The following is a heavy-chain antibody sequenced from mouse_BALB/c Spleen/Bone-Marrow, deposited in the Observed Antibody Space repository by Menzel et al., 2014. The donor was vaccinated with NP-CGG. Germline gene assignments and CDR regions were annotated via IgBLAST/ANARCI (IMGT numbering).Heavy chain of an antibody. CDR1: GFTFSDYY. CDR2: ISNGGSYT. J-gene: IGHJ1*01. Sequence: EVQGVESGGGLMKPGGSLKLSCAASGFTFSDYYMYWVRQTPEKRLGWVATISNGGSYTYYPDSVKGRFTISRDNAKNNLYLQMSSLKSEDTAMYYCARDSLYYYGSSYGYFDVWGAGTTVTVSS. V-gene: IGHV5-4*02. D-gene: IGHD1-1*01. CDR3: ARDSLYYYGSSYGYFDV.